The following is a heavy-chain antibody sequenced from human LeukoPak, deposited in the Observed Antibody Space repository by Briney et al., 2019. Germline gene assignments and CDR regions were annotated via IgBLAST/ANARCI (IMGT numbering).Heavy chain of an antibody. CDR3: ARADIIVVAGATPVGSAFEY. V-gene: IGHV1-46*01. D-gene: IGHD2-15*01. CDR1: GYTFTNYY. CDR2: INPSGGRT. J-gene: IGHJ4*02. Sequence: ASVKVSCKASGYTFTNYYMHWVRQAPGQGLEWMGIINPSGGRTSYAQKFQGRVTMTRDTSTSIVYMELSSLRSEDTAVYYCARADIIVVAGATPVGSAFEYWGQGTLITVS.